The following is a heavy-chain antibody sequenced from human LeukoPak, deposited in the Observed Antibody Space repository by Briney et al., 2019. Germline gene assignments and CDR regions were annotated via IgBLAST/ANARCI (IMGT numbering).Heavy chain of an antibody. Sequence: GGSLRLSCAASGFTFSSYSMNWVRQAPGKGLEWVSSISSSSSYIYYADPVKGRFTISRDNAKNSLYLQMNSLRAEDTAVYYCTTELYCGGDRYPGAWGQGTLVTVSS. CDR2: ISSSSSYI. D-gene: IGHD2-21*02. CDR3: TTELYCGGDRYPGA. CDR1: GFTFSSYS. V-gene: IGHV3-21*01. J-gene: IGHJ5*02.